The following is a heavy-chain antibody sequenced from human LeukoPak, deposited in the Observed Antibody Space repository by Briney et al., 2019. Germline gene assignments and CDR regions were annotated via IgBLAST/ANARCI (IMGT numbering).Heavy chain of an antibody. CDR1: GFTFSSYA. V-gene: IGHV3-30-3*01. Sequence: GRSLRLSCAVSGFTFSSYAMHWVRQAPGKGLEWVAVISYDGSNKYYADSVKGRFTISRDNSKNTLYLQMNSLRAEDTAVYYCARSTGGAAAGPDYWGQGTLVTVSS. D-gene: IGHD6-13*01. CDR2: ISYDGSNK. J-gene: IGHJ4*02. CDR3: ARSTGGAAAGPDY.